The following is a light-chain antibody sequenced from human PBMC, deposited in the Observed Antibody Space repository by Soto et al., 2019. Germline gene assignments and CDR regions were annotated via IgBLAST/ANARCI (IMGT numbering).Light chain of an antibody. V-gene: IGLV1-44*01. CDR3: SSYARSNNLL. Sequence: QSVLTQPPSASGTPGQRVTISCSGSNSNVGNNTVNWYQQLPGTAPKLLIESNNERPSGVPDRFSGSKSATSASLAISGLQSEDEADYYCSSYARSNNLLFGGGTKLTVL. J-gene: IGLJ2*01. CDR1: NSNVGNNT. CDR2: SNN.